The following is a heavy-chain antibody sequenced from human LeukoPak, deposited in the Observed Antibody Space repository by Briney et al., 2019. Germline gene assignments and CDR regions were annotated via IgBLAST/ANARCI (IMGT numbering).Heavy chain of an antibody. CDR2: INPGNGNT. J-gene: IGHJ4*02. V-gene: IGHV1-3*01. D-gene: IGHD3-10*01. Sequence: ASVKVSCKASGYTFTNYALHWVRQSPGQRLEWMGWINPGNGNTQYSQKFQGRVTITRDTSASTAYMELSSLRSEDTAVFYCAREGQVRGVFMSGGYDSWGQGTLVTVSS. CDR1: GYTFTNYA. CDR3: AREGQVRGVFMSGGYDS.